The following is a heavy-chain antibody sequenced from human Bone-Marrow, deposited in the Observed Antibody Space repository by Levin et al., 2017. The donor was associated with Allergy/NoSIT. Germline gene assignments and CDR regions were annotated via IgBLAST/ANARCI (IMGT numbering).Heavy chain of an antibody. Sequence: SGPTLVKPTQTLTLTCTFSGFSLSTSGMCVSWIRQPPGKALEWLALIDWDDDKYYSTSLKTRLTISKDTSKNQVVLTMTNMDPVDTATYYCARIPAHCSGGSCYSGGKYYYDGMDVWGQGTTVTVSS. V-gene: IGHV2-70*01. CDR2: IDWDDDK. D-gene: IGHD2-15*01. CDR1: GFSLSTSGMC. J-gene: IGHJ6*02. CDR3: ARIPAHCSGGSCYSGGKYYYDGMDV.